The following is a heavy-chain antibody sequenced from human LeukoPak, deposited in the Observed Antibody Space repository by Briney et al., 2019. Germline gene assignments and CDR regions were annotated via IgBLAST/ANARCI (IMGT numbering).Heavy chain of an antibody. CDR3: ARRTAIFGVVMRAFDI. CDR1: GGSISSYY. J-gene: IGHJ3*02. CDR2: IYYSGST. V-gene: IGHV4-59*08. D-gene: IGHD3-3*01. Sequence: PSETLSLTCTVSGGSISSYYWSWIRQPPGKGLEWIGYIYYSGSTNYNPSLKSRVTISVDTSKNQFSLKLSSVTAADTAVYYCARRTAIFGVVMRAFDIWGQGTMVTVSS.